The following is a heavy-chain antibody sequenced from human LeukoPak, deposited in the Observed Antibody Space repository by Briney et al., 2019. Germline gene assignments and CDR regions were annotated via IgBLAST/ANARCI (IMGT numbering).Heavy chain of an antibody. Sequence: GGSLRLSCTASGFSFSDHYIDWVRQAPGKGLEWVGRTGNKADGHTTEYAASVRGRFIISREGSSNSLYLQMNSLKTEDTAVYYCTRGYSGISVYAFDIWAQGQWSPSLQ. CDR2: TGNKADGHTT. J-gene: IGHJ3*02. V-gene: IGHV3-72*01. CDR1: GFSFSDHY. D-gene: IGHD1-26*01. CDR3: TRGYSGISVYAFDI.